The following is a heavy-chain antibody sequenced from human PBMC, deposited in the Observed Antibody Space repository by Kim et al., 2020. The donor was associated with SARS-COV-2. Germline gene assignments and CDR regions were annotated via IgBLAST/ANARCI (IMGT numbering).Heavy chain of an antibody. D-gene: IGHD2-2*01. CDR3: ARKIPCSSTSCYGFYYYYG. CDR2: INHSGST. J-gene: IGHJ6*01. V-gene: IGHV4-34*01. Sequence: SETLSLTCAVYGGSFSGYYWSWIRQPPGKGLEWIGEINHSGSTNYNPSLKSRVTISVDTSKNQFSLKLSSVTAADTAVYYCARKIPCSSTSCYGFYYYYG. CDR1: GGSFSGYY.